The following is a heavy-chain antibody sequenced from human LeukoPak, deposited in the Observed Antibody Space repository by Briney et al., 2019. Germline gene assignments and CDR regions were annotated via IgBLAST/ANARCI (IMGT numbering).Heavy chain of an antibody. D-gene: IGHD2-8*01. V-gene: IGHV3-23*01. J-gene: IGHJ5*02. CDR3: AKDVRRCNGACT. CDR2: ISASGGDT. CDR1: GFSFSDYA. Sequence: PGGSLRLSCAASGFSFSDYAMTWDRQAPGKGLEWVSGISASGGDTFYADSVKGRFTISRDNSKNTLSLQMNSLRVEDTAIYYCAKDVRRCNGACTWGQGTLVTVFS.